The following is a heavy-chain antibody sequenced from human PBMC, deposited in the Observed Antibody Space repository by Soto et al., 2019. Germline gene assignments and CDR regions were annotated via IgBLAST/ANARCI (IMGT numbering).Heavy chain of an antibody. J-gene: IGHJ4*02. Sequence: PGGSLRLSCAASGFTFSDYYMSWIRQAPGKGLESVSYISTISGHTNFADSVKGRFTISRDNAKNSLYLQMNSLRAEDTAVYYCARVAGYGDFRFDYWGQGTLVTVSS. D-gene: IGHD2-21*02. CDR1: GFTFSDYY. CDR3: ARVAGYGDFRFDY. V-gene: IGHV3-11*06. CDR2: ISTISGHT.